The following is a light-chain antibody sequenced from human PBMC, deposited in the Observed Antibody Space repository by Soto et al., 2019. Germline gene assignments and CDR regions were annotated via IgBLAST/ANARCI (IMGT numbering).Light chain of an antibody. CDR2: SNN. Sequence: QSALTQPPSASGTPGQRVTISCSGSSSNIGSNSVDWYQQLPGTAPKLLISSNNQRPSGVPDRFSGSKSGTSASLAISGLQSEDEADYYCAAWDDSLDVLIFGGGTKLTVL. CDR1: SSNIGSNS. J-gene: IGLJ2*01. V-gene: IGLV1-44*01. CDR3: AAWDDSLDVLI.